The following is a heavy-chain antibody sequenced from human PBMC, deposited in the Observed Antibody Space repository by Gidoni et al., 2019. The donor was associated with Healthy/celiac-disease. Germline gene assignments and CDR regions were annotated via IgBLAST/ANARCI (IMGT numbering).Heavy chain of an antibody. Sequence: QVQLQESGPGLVKPSQTLSLTCTVSGGSISSGDYYWSWIRQPPGKGLEWIGYIYYSGSTYYNPSLKSRVTISVDTSKNQFSLKLSSVTAADTAVYYCARAGTAEPGGVIYYYGMDVWGQGTTVTVSS. D-gene: IGHD2-8*02. CDR3: ARAGTAEPGGVIYYYGMDV. CDR1: GGSISSGDYY. V-gene: IGHV4-30-4*01. J-gene: IGHJ6*02. CDR2: IYYSGST.